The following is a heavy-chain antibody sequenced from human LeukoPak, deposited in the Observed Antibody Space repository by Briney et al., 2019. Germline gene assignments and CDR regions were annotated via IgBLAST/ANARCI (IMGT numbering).Heavy chain of an antibody. Sequence: SVKVSCKASGYTFTGYYMHWVRQAPGQGLEWMGWINPSSGGTNYAQKIQGRVTMTRDTSISTAYMELSRLRSDDTAVYYCARTIAVAGTWGSWFDPWGQGTLVTV. V-gene: IGHV1-2*02. CDR2: INPSSGGT. CDR3: ARTIAVAGTWGSWFDP. D-gene: IGHD6-19*01. CDR1: GYTFTGYY. J-gene: IGHJ5*02.